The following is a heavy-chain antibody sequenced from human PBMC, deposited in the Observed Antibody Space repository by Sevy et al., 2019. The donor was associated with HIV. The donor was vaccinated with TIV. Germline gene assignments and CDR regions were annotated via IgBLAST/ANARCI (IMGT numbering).Heavy chain of an antibody. CDR3: TRECIAAATFPPYFDF. CDR2: TKYRSKWYN. J-gene: IGHJ4*02. Sequence: SQSLSLTCAISGDSVSTNSAAWNWIRQSPSRGLEWLGRTKYRSKWYNDYATSVKSRITINPDTTKNQFSLQLNSVTPEDTVVYYCTRECIAAATFPPYFDFWGQGTLVTVSS. V-gene: IGHV6-1*01. CDR1: GDSVSTNSAA. D-gene: IGHD6-25*01.